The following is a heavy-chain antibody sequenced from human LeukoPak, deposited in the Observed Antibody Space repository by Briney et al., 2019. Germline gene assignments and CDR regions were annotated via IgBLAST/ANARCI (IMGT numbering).Heavy chain of an antibody. Sequence: SETLSLTCAVYGGSFSGYYWSWIRQPPRRGLEWIGYIYYSGSTYYNPSLKSRVTISVDTSKNQFSLKLSSVTAADTAVYYCAMRGPYFDYWGQGTLVTVSS. CDR1: GGSFSGYY. CDR2: IYYSGST. V-gene: IGHV4-30-4*08. J-gene: IGHJ4*02. CDR3: AMRGPYFDY.